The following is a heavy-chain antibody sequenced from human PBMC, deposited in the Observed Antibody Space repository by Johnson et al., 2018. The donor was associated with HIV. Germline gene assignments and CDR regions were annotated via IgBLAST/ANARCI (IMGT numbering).Heavy chain of an antibody. CDR1: GFTFSDYG. J-gene: IGHJ3*02. V-gene: IGHV3-30*18. Sequence: VQLVESGGGVVQPGRSLRLSCAASGFTFSDYGMHWVRQAPGKGLEWVAVISADGSNKYYADSVKGRFTISRDNSKNSLYLQMNSLRAEDTAVYYCAKGAPWDIWGQGTMVTVSS. CDR3: AKGAPWDI. CDR2: ISADGSNK.